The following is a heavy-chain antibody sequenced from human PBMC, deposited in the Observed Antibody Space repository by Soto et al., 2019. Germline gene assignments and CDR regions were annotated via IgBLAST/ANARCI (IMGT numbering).Heavy chain of an antibody. D-gene: IGHD3-10*01. CDR1: GYTFTSHS. J-gene: IGHJ5*02. Sequence: QVHLVQSGAEVKEPGASVKVSCKASGYTFTSHSISWVRQAPGEGLEWVGWISAYNGYTNNAQNFQGRATLTTDASTSTAYMELRSLRYDDTAVYYCARVAYYYGSGSYLFAPWGQGTLVTVSS. V-gene: IGHV1-18*01. CDR2: ISAYNGYT. CDR3: ARVAYYYGSGSYLFAP.